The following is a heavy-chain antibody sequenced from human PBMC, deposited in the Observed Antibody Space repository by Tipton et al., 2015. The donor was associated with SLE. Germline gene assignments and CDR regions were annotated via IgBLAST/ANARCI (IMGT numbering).Heavy chain of an antibody. Sequence: TLSLTCTVSGGSISNYYWNWIRQPPGKGLEWIGYIYYSGSTNYNPSLKSRVTISVDASKNQFSLKLSSVTAADAAVYYCARDSMAVAGGWHYYYIDVWGKGTTVTVSS. CDR1: GGSISNYY. CDR2: IYYSGST. J-gene: IGHJ6*03. CDR3: ARDSMAVAGGWHYYYIDV. D-gene: IGHD6-19*01. V-gene: IGHV4-59*12.